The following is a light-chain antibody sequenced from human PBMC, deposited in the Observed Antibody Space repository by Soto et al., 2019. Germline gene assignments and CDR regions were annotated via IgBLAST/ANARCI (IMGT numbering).Light chain of an antibody. J-gene: IGKJ4*01. CDR1: QSISSY. Sequence: EIVLTQSPATLPLSPGERATLSCRASQSISSYLAWYQQKPGQAPRLLIYDASNRATGIPARFSGSGSGTDFTITISSLEPEDFAVYYCQQRSNWPPLTFGG. CDR2: DAS. CDR3: QQRSNWPPLT. V-gene: IGKV3-11*01.